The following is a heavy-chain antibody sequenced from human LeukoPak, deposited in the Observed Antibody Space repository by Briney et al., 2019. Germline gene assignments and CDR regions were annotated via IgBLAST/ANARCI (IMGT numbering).Heavy chain of an antibody. J-gene: IGHJ5*02. CDR2: MYTTEST. CDR3: ARGYCSSTSCYAFDP. D-gene: IGHD2-2*01. V-gene: IGHV4-4*07. CDR1: GGSISSDY. Sequence: SETLSLTCTVSGGSISSDYWSWIRQPAGKGLEWIGRMYTTESTNYNPSITSRVTISLDTSTNQFSLKLNSVTDADTAVYYCARGYCSSTSCYAFDPWGQGTLVTVSS.